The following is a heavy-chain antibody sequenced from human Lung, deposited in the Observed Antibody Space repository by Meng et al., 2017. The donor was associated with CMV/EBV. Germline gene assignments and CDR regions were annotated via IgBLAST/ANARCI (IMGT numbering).Heavy chain of an antibody. J-gene: IGHJ6*02. CDR1: GYTFTGYY. CDR3: ARGLGDYCSTTSCSYGVDV. CDR2: INPNSGGT. Sequence: ASXXVSXKASGYTFTGYYMHWVRQAPGQGLEWMGWINPNSGGTNYAQKFQGRVTMTRDTSISTAYMDLSRLKSDDTAVYYCARGLGDYCSTTSCSYGVDVXGQGXTVTVSS. D-gene: IGHD2-2*01. V-gene: IGHV1-2*02.